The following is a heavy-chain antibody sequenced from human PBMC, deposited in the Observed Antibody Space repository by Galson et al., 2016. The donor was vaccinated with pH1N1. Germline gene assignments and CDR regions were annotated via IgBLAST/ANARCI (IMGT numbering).Heavy chain of an antibody. CDR1: GFTFSSYA. CDR2: ISHGGGIK. V-gene: IGHV3-30*03. CDR3: TCNNNALRRGGVSTQKIDF. D-gene: IGHD2-8*01. J-gene: IGHJ4*02. Sequence: SLRLSCAGSGFTFSSYAVHWVRQAPGEGLEWVAVISHGGGIKHYVDSVEGRVTISRDDSSATVYLQMNNLRLDDTAFYYCTCNNNALRRGGVSTQKIDFWGQGILVTVTS.